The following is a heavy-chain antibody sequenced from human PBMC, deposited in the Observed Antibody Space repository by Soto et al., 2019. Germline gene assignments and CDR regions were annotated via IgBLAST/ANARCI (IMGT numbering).Heavy chain of an antibody. V-gene: IGHV3-72*01. CDR1: GFTFSDSY. CDR2: IRNKANSYTT. Sequence: GGSLRLSCTASGFTFSDSYMDWVRQAPGKGLDWVGRIRNKANSYTTEYAASVKGRFAVSRDDSKNSLYLQMNSLKTEDTAVYYCVKGHRALDNWGPGTLVTVSS. J-gene: IGHJ4*02. CDR3: VKGHRALDN.